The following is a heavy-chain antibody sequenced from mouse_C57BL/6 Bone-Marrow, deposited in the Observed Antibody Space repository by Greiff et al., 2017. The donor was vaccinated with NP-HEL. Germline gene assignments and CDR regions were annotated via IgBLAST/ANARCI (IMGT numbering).Heavy chain of an antibody. CDR2: IHPNSGST. J-gene: IGHJ2*01. CDR3: ARSGYYGSSSY. D-gene: IGHD1-1*01. Sequence: VQLQQPGAELVKPGASVKLSCKASGYTFTSYWMHWVKQRPGQGLEWIGMIHPNSGSTNYNEKFKSKATLTVDKSSSTAYMQLSSRTSEDSAVYYCARSGYYGSSSYWGQGTTLTVSS. CDR1: GYTFTSYW. V-gene: IGHV1-64*01.